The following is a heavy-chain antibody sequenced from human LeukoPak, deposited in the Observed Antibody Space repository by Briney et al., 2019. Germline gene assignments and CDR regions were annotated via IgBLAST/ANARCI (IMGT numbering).Heavy chain of an antibody. V-gene: IGHV3-48*01. CDR3: VKDDYCSIPGCVIDALVV. J-gene: IGHJ3*01. Sequence: GGSLRLSCTSSEFTFIIYSMNWVRQAPGKGLEWDSYISSRRSTIYYADSVKGRFTMSRDDYKGMLYLQTNSLRAEDTAMYYCVKDDYCSIPGCVIDALVVWGQGTVVTVSS. CDR2: ISSRRSTI. D-gene: IGHD4-11*01. CDR1: EFTFIIYS.